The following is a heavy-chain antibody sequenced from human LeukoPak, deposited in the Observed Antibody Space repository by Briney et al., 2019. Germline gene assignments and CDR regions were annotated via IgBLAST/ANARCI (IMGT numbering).Heavy chain of an antibody. J-gene: IGHJ4*02. CDR1: GFTFSTYW. D-gene: IGHD6-13*01. CDR2: IKKDGTEK. V-gene: IGHV3-7*05. CDR3: TRDVGAAGY. Sequence: GGSLRLSCAASGFTFSTYWMSWVRQAPGKGLEWVANIKKDGTEKYYVDSVRGRFTISRDNAKNSLYLQMNSLRAEDTAVYYCTRDVGAAGYWGQGTLVTVSS.